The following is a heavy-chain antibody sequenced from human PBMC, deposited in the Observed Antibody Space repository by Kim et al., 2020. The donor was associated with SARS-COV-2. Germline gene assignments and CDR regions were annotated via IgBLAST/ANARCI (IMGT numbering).Heavy chain of an antibody. CDR1: GFTFSAYA. CDR3: AKDMGSRGVGATPEY. Sequence: GGSLRLSCGASGFTFSAYAMSWVRQAPGMGLQWVSTITASGDSTYSADSMKGRFTISRDNSKNTLYLQMTSLRVEDTAIYYCAKDMGSRGVGATPEYWGQGTLVTVSS. V-gene: IGHV3-23*01. J-gene: IGHJ4*02. D-gene: IGHD3-3*01. CDR2: ITASGDST.